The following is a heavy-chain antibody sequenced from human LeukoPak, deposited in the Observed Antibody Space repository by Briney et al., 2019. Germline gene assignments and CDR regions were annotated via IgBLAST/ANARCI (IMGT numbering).Heavy chain of an antibody. Sequence: SETLSLTCSVSGYSISSGYYWGWIRRPPGKGLEWMGIIYQSGKTYCNPSLESRVTISVDTSKNQFSLKMNSMTAADTAMYYCARGLPGGQLSRYDYWGQGTLVTVSS. CDR2: IYQSGKT. D-gene: IGHD6-13*01. CDR1: GYSISSGYY. J-gene: IGHJ4*02. V-gene: IGHV4-38-2*02. CDR3: ARGLPGGQLSRYDY.